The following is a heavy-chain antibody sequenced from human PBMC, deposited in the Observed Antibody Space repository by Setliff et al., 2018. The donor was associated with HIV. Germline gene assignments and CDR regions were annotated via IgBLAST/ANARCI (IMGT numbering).Heavy chain of an antibody. CDR2: IYSSGST. CDR3: ARDPGYTSGSTFHFDY. D-gene: IGHD5-18*01. V-gene: IGHV4-4*07. J-gene: IGHJ4*02. Sequence: SQTLSLTCSVSGGSMSGYYWNWIRQPAGKGLEWIGRIYSSGSTNHNPSLKSRVTMSVDTSKNQFSLSLSSVTAADTAVYFCARDPGYTSGSTFHFDYWGQGTLVTVSS. CDR1: GGSMSGYY.